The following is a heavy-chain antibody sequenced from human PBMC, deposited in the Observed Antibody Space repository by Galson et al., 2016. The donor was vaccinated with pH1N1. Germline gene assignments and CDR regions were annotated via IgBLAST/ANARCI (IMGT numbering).Heavy chain of an antibody. V-gene: IGHV5-51*01. CDR1: GRLFIGHW. CDR3: ARLAHCSGDCYSMGPWGYFDF. Sequence: SGAAVTQSGESLKISCKGSGRLFIGHWIAWVRQKPGNGLEWMGIIYPGDSDPRYSPSFAGQVTISADKSSNTAYLRWSSLKASDTAMYYCARLAHCSGDCYSMGPWGYFDFWGQGTLVAVSS. J-gene: IGHJ4*03. CDR2: IYPGDSDP. D-gene: IGHD2-21*02.